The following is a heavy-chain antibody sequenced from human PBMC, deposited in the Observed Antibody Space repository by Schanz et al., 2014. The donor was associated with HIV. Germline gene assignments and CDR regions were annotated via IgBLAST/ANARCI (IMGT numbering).Heavy chain of an antibody. CDR3: ARLLVTPFSYNYGLDV. CDR2: ISFDGSNK. J-gene: IGHJ6*02. CDR1: GFTFSTYA. Sequence: QVQLVESGGGVVQPGRSLRLSCAASGFTFSTYAMHWVRQAPGKGLEWMAVISFDGSNKYYADSVKGQFTISRDNSKNTLYLQMNSLRAEDAAVYYCARLLVTPFSYNYGLDVWGQGTTVTVSS. V-gene: IGHV3-30-3*01. D-gene: IGHD2-21*02.